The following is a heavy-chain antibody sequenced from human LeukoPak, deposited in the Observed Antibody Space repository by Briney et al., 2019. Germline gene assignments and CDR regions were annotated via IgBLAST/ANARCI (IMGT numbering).Heavy chain of an antibody. CDR2: INPNSGGT. V-gene: IGHV1-2*02. CDR3: ASSYGSGSYLRSHFDY. Sequence: ATVKDTCKASGYTFTGYYMHWVRQAPGQGLEWMGWINPNSGGTNYAQKFQGRVTMTRDTSISTAYMELSRLRSDDTAVYYCASSYGSGSYLRSHFDYWGQRNPFTVSS. J-gene: IGHJ4*02. CDR1: GYTFTGYY. D-gene: IGHD3-10*01.